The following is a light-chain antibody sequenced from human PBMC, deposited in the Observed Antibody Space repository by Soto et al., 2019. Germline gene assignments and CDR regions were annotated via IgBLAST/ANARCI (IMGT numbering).Light chain of an antibody. CDR3: QQYGSSPRT. CDR1: QYINTR. Sequence: EIVLTQSPGTLSSFPGDRVTLSCRASQYINTRLAWYQHSPGQAPRLLIYGASSRATGIPDRFSGSGSGTDFTLTISRLEPEDFAVYYCQQYGSSPRTFGQGTKVDIK. V-gene: IGKV3-20*01. CDR2: GAS. J-gene: IGKJ1*01.